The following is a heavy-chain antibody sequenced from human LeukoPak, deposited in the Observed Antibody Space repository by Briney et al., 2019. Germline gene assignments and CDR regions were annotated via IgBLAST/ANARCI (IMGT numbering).Heavy chain of an antibody. Sequence: GGSLRLSCAASGFTVSSNYMSWVRQAPGKGLEWVSVIYSGGSAYYADSVKGRFTISRDNSKNTLYLQMNSLRAEDTAVYYCARVNGRNSGSYYYYYYGMDVWGQGTTVTVSS. V-gene: IGHV3-53*01. J-gene: IGHJ6*02. CDR1: GFTVSSNY. CDR2: IYSGGSA. CDR3: ARVNGRNSGSYYYYYYGMDV. D-gene: IGHD1-26*01.